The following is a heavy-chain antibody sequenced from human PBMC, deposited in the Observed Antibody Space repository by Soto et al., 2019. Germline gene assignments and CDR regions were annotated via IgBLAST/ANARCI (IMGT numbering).Heavy chain of an antibody. CDR2: INHSGST. D-gene: IGHD3-10*01. CDR1: GGSFSGYY. V-gene: IGHV4-34*01. CDR3: ARGAPYYYGSGSYYNDTNWFDP. Sequence: PSETLSLTCAVYGGSFSGYYWSWIRQPPGKGLEWIGEINHSGSTNYNPSLKSRVTISVDTSKNQFSLKLSSVTAADTAVYYCARGAPYYYGSGSYYNDTNWFDPWGQGTLVTVSS. J-gene: IGHJ5*02.